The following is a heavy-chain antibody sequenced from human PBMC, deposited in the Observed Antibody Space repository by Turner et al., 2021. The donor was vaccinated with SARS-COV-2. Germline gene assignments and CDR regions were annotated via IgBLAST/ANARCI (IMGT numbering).Heavy chain of an antibody. CDR2: IIPFLGIT. V-gene: IGHV1-69*02. CDR3: ASRWFGELPFDY. D-gene: IGHD3-10*01. CDR1: GGTLSSYT. J-gene: IGHJ4*02. Sequence: QVQLVQSGAEVKKPGSSVTVSCKASGGTLSSYTISWVRQAPGQGLEWMGRIIPFLGITNYAQKFQGRVTIPADKSTSTAYMDLNSLRSEDTAVYYCASRWFGELPFDYWGQGTLVTVSS.